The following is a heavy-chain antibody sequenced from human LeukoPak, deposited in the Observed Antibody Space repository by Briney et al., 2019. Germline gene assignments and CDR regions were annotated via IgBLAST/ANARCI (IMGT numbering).Heavy chain of an antibody. D-gene: IGHD1-1*01. J-gene: IGHJ5*02. CDR2: ITPIFGTA. Sequence: SVKVSCKASGGTFSSYAISWVRQAPGQGLEWMGGITPIFGTANYAQKFQGRVTITTDESTSTAYMELSSLRSEDTAVYYCAREYELWFDPWGQGTLVTVSS. CDR3: AREYELWFDP. V-gene: IGHV1-69*05. CDR1: GGTFSSYA.